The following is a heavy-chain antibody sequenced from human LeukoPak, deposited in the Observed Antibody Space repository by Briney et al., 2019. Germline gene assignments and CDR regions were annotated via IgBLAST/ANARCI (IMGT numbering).Heavy chain of an antibody. CDR3: ARFPGAAVLGFDY. D-gene: IGHD3-3*02. Sequence: SETLSLTCAVYGGSFSGYYWSWIRQPPGKGLEWIGEINHSGSTNYNPSLKSRVTISVDTSKNQFSLKLSSVTAADTAVYYCARFPGAAVLGFDYWGQGTLVTVSS. CDR2: INHSGST. J-gene: IGHJ4*02. V-gene: IGHV4-34*01. CDR1: GGSFSGYY.